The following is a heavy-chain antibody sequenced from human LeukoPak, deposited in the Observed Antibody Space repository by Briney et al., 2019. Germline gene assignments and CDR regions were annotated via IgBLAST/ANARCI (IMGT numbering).Heavy chain of an antibody. D-gene: IGHD2-8*01. Sequence: PGGSLRLSCAASGFTFSSYAMSWVRQAPGKGLEWVSAISGSGGSTYYADSVKGRFTISRDNSKNTLYLQMNSLRAEDTAVYYCAKVVGSIVLMVYARYYYYMDVWGKGTTVTVSS. V-gene: IGHV3-23*01. CDR2: ISGSGGST. J-gene: IGHJ6*03. CDR1: GFTFSSYA. CDR3: AKVVGSIVLMVYARYYYYMDV.